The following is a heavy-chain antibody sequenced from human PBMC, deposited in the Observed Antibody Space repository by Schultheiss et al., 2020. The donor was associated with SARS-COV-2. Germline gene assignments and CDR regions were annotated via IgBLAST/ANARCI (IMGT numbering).Heavy chain of an antibody. CDR1: GFTFSSYA. CDR2: ISYDGSNK. CDR3: ARVAKYSGYDLDY. V-gene: IGHV3-30-3*01. D-gene: IGHD5-12*01. J-gene: IGHJ4*02. Sequence: GGSLRLSCAASGFTFSSYAMHWVRQAPGKGLEWVAVISYDGSNKYYADSVKGRFTISRDNSKNTLYLQMNSLRAEDTAVYYCARVAKYSGYDLDYWGQGTLVTVSS.